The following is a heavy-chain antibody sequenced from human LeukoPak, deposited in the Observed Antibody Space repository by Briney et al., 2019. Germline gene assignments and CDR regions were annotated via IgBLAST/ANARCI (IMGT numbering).Heavy chain of an antibody. CDR1: GYTFTSYD. J-gene: IGHJ3*02. CDR3: ARDRKPLTDFNTFHI. Sequence: VASVKVSCKASGYTFTSYDINWVRQATGQGLEWMGWMNPNSGNTGYAQKFQGRVTMTRNTSISTAYMELSRLRSDDTAVYYCARDRKPLTDFNTFHIWGQGTMVTVSS. D-gene: IGHD3-9*01. CDR2: MNPNSGNT. V-gene: IGHV1-8*01.